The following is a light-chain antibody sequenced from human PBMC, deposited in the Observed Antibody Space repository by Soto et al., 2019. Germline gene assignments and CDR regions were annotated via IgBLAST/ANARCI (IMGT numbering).Light chain of an antibody. Sequence: QSVLTQPPSASGTPGQRVTISCSGSGSNVGTSYVYWYQQRPGTATKLLIYANDQRPSGVPDRFSGSKSGTSASLAISGLRSEDEADYYWAAWDDSLSARVFGGGTKLTVL. V-gene: IGLV1-47*01. J-gene: IGLJ3*02. CDR2: AND. CDR3: AAWDDSLSARV. CDR1: GSNVGTSY.